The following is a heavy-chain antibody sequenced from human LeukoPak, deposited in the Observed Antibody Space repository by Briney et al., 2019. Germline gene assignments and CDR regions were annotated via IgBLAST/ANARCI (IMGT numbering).Heavy chain of an antibody. D-gene: IGHD6-19*01. CDR1: GGSISSYY. V-gene: IGHV4-4*07. J-gene: IGHJ4*02. CDR3: AREPPIAVAGTIDY. Sequence: PSETLSLTCTVSGGSISSYYWSWIRQPAGKGLEWIGRIYTSGSTNYNLSLKSRVTISVDKSKNQFSLKLSSVTAADTAVYYCAREPPIAVAGTIDYWGQGTLVTVSS. CDR2: IYTSGST.